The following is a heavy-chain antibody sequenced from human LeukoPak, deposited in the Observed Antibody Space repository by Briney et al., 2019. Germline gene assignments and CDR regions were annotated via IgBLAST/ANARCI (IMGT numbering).Heavy chain of an antibody. D-gene: IGHD2-8*01. CDR1: GVSISSVNW. CDR3: ARVSGDYHYYGMDV. V-gene: IGHV4-4*02. CDR2: IYHGGST. Sequence: SETLSLTCAVSGVSISSVNWWSWVRQSPGKGLEWIGEIYHGGSTNSNPSLKSRVTISVDKSQRQISLKMSSVTAADTAVYYCARVSGDYHYYGMDVWGQGTTVTVSS. J-gene: IGHJ6*02.